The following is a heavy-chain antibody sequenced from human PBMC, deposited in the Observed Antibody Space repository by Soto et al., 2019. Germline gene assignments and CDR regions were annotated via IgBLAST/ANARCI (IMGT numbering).Heavy chain of an antibody. Sequence: GGSMRLSCAASGCTFSSYGMSWVRQAPGKGLEWVSAISGSGGSTYYADSVKGRFTISRDNSKNTLYLQMNSLRAEDTAVYYCAKSSYDILTGPRGYFDYWGQGTLVTVSS. D-gene: IGHD3-9*01. J-gene: IGHJ4*02. CDR2: ISGSGGST. CDR3: AKSSYDILTGPRGYFDY. CDR1: GCTFSSYG. V-gene: IGHV3-23*01.